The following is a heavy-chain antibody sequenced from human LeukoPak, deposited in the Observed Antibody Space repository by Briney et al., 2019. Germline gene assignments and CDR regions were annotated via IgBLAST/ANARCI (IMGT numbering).Heavy chain of an antibody. CDR1: GFTFSSYW. J-gene: IGHJ4*02. Sequence: PGGSLRLSCAASGFTFSSYWMSWVRQAPGKGLEWVSAISGSGGSTYYADSVKGRFTISRDNSKNTLYLQMNSLRAEDTAVYYCAKAQYYGSGSSRFDYWGQGTLVTVSS. D-gene: IGHD3-10*01. CDR3: AKAQYYGSGSSRFDY. V-gene: IGHV3-23*01. CDR2: ISGSGGST.